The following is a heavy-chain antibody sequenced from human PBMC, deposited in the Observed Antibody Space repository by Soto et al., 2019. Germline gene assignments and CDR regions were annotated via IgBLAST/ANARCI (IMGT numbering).Heavy chain of an antibody. CDR3: ARERGYSKDQFRFDP. D-gene: IGHD4-4*01. CDR2: IYYSGST. Sequence: SETLSLTCTVSGGSISSSSYYWGWIRQPPGKGLEWIGSIYYSGSTYYNPSLKSRVTISVDTSKNQFSLKLSSVTAADTAVYYCARERGYSKDQFRFDPWGQGTLVTVSS. V-gene: IGHV4-39*02. CDR1: GGSISSSSYY. J-gene: IGHJ5*02.